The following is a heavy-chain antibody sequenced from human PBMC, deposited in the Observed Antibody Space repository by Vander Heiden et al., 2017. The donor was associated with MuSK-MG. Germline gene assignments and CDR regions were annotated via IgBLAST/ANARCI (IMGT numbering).Heavy chain of an antibody. CDR3: TRSYTLGSFYMDV. Sequence: QVQLVESGGGVVQPGRSLRLSCAASGFTFRGYGMDWVRQAPGKGLEWVAVIWYDGSNKDYADSVKGRFTISGDNSKNALYLQMNSLRAEDTAMYYCTRSYTLGSFYMDVWGKGTTVTVSS. CDR1: GFTFRGYG. J-gene: IGHJ6*03. D-gene: IGHD3-10*01. CDR2: IWYDGSNK. V-gene: IGHV3-33*08.